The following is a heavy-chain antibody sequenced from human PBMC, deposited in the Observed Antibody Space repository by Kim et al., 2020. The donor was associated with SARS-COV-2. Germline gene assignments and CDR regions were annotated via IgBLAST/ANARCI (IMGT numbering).Heavy chain of an antibody. CDR2: MNPNSGNT. V-gene: IGHV1-8*01. J-gene: IGHJ6*03. CDR1: GYTFTSYD. D-gene: IGHD3-3*01. Sequence: ASVKVSCKASGYTFTSYDINWVRQATGQGLEWMGWMNPNSGNTGYAQKFQGRVTMTRNTSISTAYMELSSLRSEDTAVYYCARLRGLGEITIVGVVTKKYYMDNWSRETAVTVS. CDR3: ARLRGLGEITIVGVVTKKYYMDN.